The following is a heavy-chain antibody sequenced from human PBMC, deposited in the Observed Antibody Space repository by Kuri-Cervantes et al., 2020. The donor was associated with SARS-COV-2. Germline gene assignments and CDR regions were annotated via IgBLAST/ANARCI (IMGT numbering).Heavy chain of an antibody. CDR2: INHSGST. D-gene: IGHD3-16*02. CDR1: GGSFSGYY. CDR3: AKVLGGSTSLRFDD. J-gene: IGHJ4*02. V-gene: IGHV4-34*01. Sequence: SETLSLTCAVYGGSFSGYYWSWIRQPPGKGLEWIGEINHSGSTNYNPSLKSRVTISVDTSKNQFSLRLTSVTAADTAVYYCAKVLGGSTSLRFDDWGQGTLVTVSS.